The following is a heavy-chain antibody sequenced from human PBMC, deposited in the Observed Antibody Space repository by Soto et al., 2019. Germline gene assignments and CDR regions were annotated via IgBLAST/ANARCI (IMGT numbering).Heavy chain of an antibody. V-gene: IGHV3-66*01. D-gene: IGHD3-10*01. CDR3: ARGRGVRLRAFDI. CDR1: GFTVSSNY. CDR2: IYSGGST. J-gene: IGHJ3*02. Sequence: EVQLVESGGGLVQPGGSLRLSCAASGFTVSSNYMSWVRQAPGKGLEWVSVIYSGGSTYYADSVKGRFTISRDNSKNTLYLQMNSLRAEDTAVYYCARGRGVRLRAFDIWGQGTMVTLSS.